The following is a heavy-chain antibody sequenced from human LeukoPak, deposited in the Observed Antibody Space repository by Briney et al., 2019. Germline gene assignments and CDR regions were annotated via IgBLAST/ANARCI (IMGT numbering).Heavy chain of an antibody. J-gene: IGHJ4*02. D-gene: IGHD6-19*01. CDR2: ISGSGGST. V-gene: IGHV3-23*01. CDR3: AKDPRSGWYLEYYFGY. Sequence: PGGSLRLSCAASGFTFSSYAMSWVRQAPGKGLEWVSAISGSGGSTYYADSVKGRFTISRDNSKNTLYLQMNSLRAEDTAVYYCAKDPRSGWYLEYYFGYWGQGTLVTVSS. CDR1: GFTFSSYA.